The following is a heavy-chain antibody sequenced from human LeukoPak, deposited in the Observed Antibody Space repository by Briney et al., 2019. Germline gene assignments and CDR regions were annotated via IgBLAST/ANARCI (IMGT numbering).Heavy chain of an antibody. CDR2: IYSGGST. V-gene: IGHV3-53*04. CDR3: AKADYYDSNTYRAQFIQH. CDR1: GFTVSSNY. J-gene: IGHJ1*01. Sequence: GGSLRLSCAASGFTVSSNYMSWVRQAPGKGLEWVSVIYSGGSTYYADSVKGRFTISRHNSKNTLYLQMNSLRAEDTAVCYCAKADYYDSNTYRAQFIQHWGQGTLVTVSS. D-gene: IGHD3-22*01.